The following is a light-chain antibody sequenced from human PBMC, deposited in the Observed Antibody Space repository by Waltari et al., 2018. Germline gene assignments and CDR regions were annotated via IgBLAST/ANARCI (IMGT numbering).Light chain of an antibody. CDR2: AAS. V-gene: IGKV1-39*01. CDR3: QQSYTTPYT. Sequence: DIQMTQSPSSLSVPVGDRVTIPCRASQFVDNFLKWYQQKPGQAPSLLIYAASSLQSGVPSRFSGRGSGTDFTLTISRLQPEDFATYYCQQSYTTPYTFGQGTRLDIK. J-gene: IGKJ2*01. CDR1: QFVDNF.